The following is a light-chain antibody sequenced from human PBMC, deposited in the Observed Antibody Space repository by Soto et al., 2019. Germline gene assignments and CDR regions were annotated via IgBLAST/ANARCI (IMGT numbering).Light chain of an antibody. CDR3: PQTYTTPFT. CDR2: VGS. CDR1: QSISSY. V-gene: IGKV1-39*01. Sequence: DIQMTQSPSSLSASVGDRVTITCRASQSISSYLSWYQQKPGKAPKRLIYVGSTLQSGVPQRFSGSGSVTDFNLTISRRHAEDFATYLCPQTYTTPFTLGGGTKV. J-gene: IGKJ4*01.